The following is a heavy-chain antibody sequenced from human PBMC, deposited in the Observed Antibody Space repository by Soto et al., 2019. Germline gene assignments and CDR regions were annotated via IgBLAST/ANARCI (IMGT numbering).Heavy chain of an antibody. J-gene: IGHJ3*01. D-gene: IGHD6-19*01. Sequence: EVKLLESGGGLVQPGGSLRLSCAASGFTFSSYAMSWVRQAPGKGLEWVSAISGSGGSTYYADSVKGRFTISRDKSKSTLYLQKNSLRAGDMEADYCAKDLCSGWPDAFAFWGQRAMVTVSS. CDR3: AKDLCSGWPDAFAF. CDR2: ISGSGGST. CDR1: GFTFSSYA. V-gene: IGHV3-23*01.